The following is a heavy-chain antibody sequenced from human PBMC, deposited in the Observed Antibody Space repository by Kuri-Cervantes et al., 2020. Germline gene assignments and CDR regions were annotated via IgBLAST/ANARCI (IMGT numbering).Heavy chain of an antibody. CDR2: IYSGGST. CDR1: GFTFNNYG. CDR3: ASDMYYYDSSGYLVWGRDDY. V-gene: IGHV3-NL1*01. Sequence: GGSLRLSCAASGFTFNNYGMQWVRQAPGKGLEWVSVIYSGGSTYYADSVKGRFTISRDNSKNTLYLQMNSLRAEDTAVYYCASDMYYYDSSGYLVWGRDDYWGQGTLVTVSS. D-gene: IGHD3-22*01. J-gene: IGHJ4*02.